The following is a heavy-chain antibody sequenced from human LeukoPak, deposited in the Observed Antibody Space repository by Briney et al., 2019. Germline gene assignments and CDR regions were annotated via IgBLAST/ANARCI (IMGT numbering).Heavy chain of an antibody. CDR2: ISYDGSNK. D-gene: IGHD2-2*01. J-gene: IGHJ5*02. V-gene: IGHV3-30*18. CDR1: GFTFSSYG. Sequence: GRSLRPSCAASGFTFSSYGMHWVRQAPGKGLEWVAVISYDGSNKYYADSVKGRFTISRDNSKNTLYLQMNSLRAEDTAVYYCAKDPQRYCSSTSCWDWFDPWGQGTLVTVSS. CDR3: AKDPQRYCSSTSCWDWFDP.